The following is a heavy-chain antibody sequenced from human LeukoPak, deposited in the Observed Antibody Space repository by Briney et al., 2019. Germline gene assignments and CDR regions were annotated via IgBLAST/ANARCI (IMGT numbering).Heavy chain of an antibody. CDR2: IYYSGST. Sequence: SETLSLTCTVSGGSVSSGTYYWSWIRQPPGEGLEWIGYIYYSGSTNYNPSLKSRVTISVDTSKNQFSLKLSSVTAADTAVYYCAREVGIVVVTDAFDIWGQGTMVTVSS. V-gene: IGHV4-61*01. CDR1: GGSVSSGTYY. CDR3: AREVGIVVVTDAFDI. J-gene: IGHJ3*02. D-gene: IGHD3-22*01.